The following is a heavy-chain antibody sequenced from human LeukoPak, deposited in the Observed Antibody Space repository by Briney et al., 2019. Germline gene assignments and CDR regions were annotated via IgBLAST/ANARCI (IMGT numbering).Heavy chain of an antibody. V-gene: IGHV3-74*01. Sequence: AGSLRLSCAASGCTFSNYWMHWVRQPPGKGLVWVSRINSDGRSTSYADSVKGRFTISRDNAKNTLYLQMNSLRAEDTAVYYCARGYYDSSGYYLIDYWGQGTLVTVSS. CDR2: INSDGRST. J-gene: IGHJ4*02. D-gene: IGHD3-22*01. CDR3: ARGYYDSSGYYLIDY. CDR1: GCTFSNYW.